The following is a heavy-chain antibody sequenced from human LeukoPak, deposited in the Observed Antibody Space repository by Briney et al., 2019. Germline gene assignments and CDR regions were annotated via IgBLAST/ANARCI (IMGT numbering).Heavy chain of an antibody. J-gene: IGHJ4*02. CDR3: ARDLGRYGDY. V-gene: IGHV4-61*02. CDR1: GGSISSGCYY. D-gene: IGHD1-26*01. CDR2: IYTSGST. Sequence: PSQTLSLTCTVSGGSISSGCYYWSWIRQPAGKGLEWIGRIYTSGSTNYNPSLKSRVTISVDTSKNQFSLKLSSVTAADTAVYYCARDLGRYGDYWGQGTLVTVSS.